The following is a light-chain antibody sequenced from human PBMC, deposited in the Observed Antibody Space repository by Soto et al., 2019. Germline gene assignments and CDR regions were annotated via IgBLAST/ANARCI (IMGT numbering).Light chain of an antibody. J-gene: IGKJ1*01. CDR3: QPYNSYSRT. CDR1: QSISSW. Sequence: DMHMTQSPSSLSASVGDRVTLTCRASQSISSWLAWYQQKPGKAPKLLIYDAYSLESGVTSRFRGSGSGTEFTITLSSLQPDDFATYYCQPYNSYSRTFGQGTKVDI. V-gene: IGKV1-5*01. CDR2: DAY.